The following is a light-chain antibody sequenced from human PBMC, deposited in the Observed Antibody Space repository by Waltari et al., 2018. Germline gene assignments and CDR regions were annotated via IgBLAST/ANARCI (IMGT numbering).Light chain of an antibody. CDR3: CSYAGNTIFII. CDR1: NSDVGTYNL. J-gene: IGLJ2*01. CDR2: EVN. V-gene: IGLV2-23*02. Sequence: QSALTQPASVSGFPGQSLTIPCTGSNSDVGTYNLVSWYQQRPGKAPKLLIYEVNKRPSGISNRFSGSKSGNTASLTISGLQAEDEADYFCCSYAGNTIFIIFGGGTELAVL.